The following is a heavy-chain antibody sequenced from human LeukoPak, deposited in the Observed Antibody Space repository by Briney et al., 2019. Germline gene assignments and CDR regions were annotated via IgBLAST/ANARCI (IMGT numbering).Heavy chain of an antibody. CDR1: GGSISSADYY. CDR3: ASPRTPYYFNY. CDR2: IYYNGDS. J-gene: IGHJ4*02. V-gene: IGHV4-30-4*01. Sequence: PSQTLSLTCTVSGGSISSADYYWGWLRQPPGKGLEWIGYIYYNGDSNYNPSLKSRLTISADTSKNQFSLKLSSVTAADTAVYYCASPRTPYYFNYWGQGTLVTVSS. D-gene: IGHD2-15*01.